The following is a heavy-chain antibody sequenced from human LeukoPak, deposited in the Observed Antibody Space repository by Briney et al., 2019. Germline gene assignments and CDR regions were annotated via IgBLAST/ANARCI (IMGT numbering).Heavy chain of an antibody. J-gene: IGHJ4*02. CDR2: IKQDGSEK. CDR3: ARGMDY. Sequence: PGGSLRLSCAASGFTFNNYWMTWVRQAPGKGLEWVANIKQDGSEKYYVDPVKGRFTISRDNAKNSLYLQMNSLRAEDTAMYYCARGMDYWGQGTLVTVSS. V-gene: IGHV3-7*03. CDR1: GFTFNNYW.